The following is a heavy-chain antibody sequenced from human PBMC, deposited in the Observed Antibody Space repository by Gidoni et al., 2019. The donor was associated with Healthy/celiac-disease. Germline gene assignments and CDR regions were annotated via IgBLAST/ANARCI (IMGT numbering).Heavy chain of an antibody. CDR1: GGSFSGYY. D-gene: IGHD2-2*02. V-gene: IGHV4-34*01. CDR2: INHSGST. CDR3: ARGQGGYCSSTSCYTQLYYYYYYMDV. J-gene: IGHJ6*03. Sequence: QVQLQQWGAGLLKPSETLSLTCAVYGGSFSGYYWSWSRQTPGKGLEWIGEINHSGSTNYNPSLKSRVTISVDTSKNQFSLKLSSVTAADTAVYYCARGQGGYCSSTSCYTQLYYYYYYMDVWGKGTTVTVSS.